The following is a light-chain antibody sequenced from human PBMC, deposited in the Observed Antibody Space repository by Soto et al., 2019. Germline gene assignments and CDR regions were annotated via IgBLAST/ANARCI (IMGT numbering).Light chain of an antibody. Sequence: EIVMTQSPATLSVSPGERATLSCRASQSVSSDLAWYQQKRGQAPRLLIYGASTRATGFPARFSGSGSGTEFTLTISSLQSEDFAVYYCQQYNYWPPTFGQGTKLEIK. CDR1: QSVSSD. CDR3: QQYNYWPPT. CDR2: GAS. V-gene: IGKV3-15*01. J-gene: IGKJ2*01.